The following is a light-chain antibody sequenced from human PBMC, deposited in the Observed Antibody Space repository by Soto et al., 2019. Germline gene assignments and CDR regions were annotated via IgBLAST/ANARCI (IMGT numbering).Light chain of an antibody. J-gene: IGKJ1*01. CDR3: QRYNSYPWT. V-gene: IGKV1-33*01. Sequence: DIQMTQSPSSLSASVGDRVTITCQASQNINNYLNWYQQKPGRAPKLLIYDASNLEAGVPSRFRGSGSGTDFTFTISRLQPEDIATYYCQRYNSYPWTFGQGTKVDIK. CDR2: DAS. CDR1: QNINNY.